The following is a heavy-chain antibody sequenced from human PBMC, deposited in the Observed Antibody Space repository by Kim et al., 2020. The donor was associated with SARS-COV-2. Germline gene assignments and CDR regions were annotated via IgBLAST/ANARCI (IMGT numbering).Heavy chain of an antibody. Sequence: GGSLRLSCAASGITFSSYAMSWVRQAPGKGLEWVSGIRGSGGSTYYADSVKGRFTISRDNSKNTLYLQMNSLRAEDTAVYYCEKVDGDSRGYSYLDYWGQGTLVTVSS. CDR1: GITFSSYA. CDR2: IRGSGGST. CDR3: EKVDGDSRGYSYLDY. D-gene: IGHD3-22*01. J-gene: IGHJ4*02. V-gene: IGHV3-23*01.